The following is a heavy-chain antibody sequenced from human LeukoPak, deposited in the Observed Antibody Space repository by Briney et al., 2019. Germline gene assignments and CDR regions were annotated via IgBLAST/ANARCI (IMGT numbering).Heavy chain of an antibody. CDR3: ARYLSVWGSYRRYYFDY. CDR1: GGSFSGYY. D-gene: IGHD3-16*02. V-gene: IGHV4-34*01. J-gene: IGHJ4*02. Sequence: SETLSLTCAVYGGSFSGYYWSWIRQPPGKGLEWMGEITHRGSTNSNPSPTSRVTISVDTSKNKFALKLSSVTAAGTAVYYCARYLSVWGSYRRYYFDYWGQGTLVTVSS. CDR2: ITHRGST.